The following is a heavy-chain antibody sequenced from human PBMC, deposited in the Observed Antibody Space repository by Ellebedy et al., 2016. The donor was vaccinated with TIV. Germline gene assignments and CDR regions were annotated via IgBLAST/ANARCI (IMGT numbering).Heavy chain of an antibody. CDR3: AKMGIVERGSHWESGWFEY. V-gene: IGHV5-51*01. CDR2: IYPGDSDA. CDR1: GYTFTRYW. J-gene: IGHJ5*01. Sequence: GESLKISCKASGYTFTRYWIGWVRQVSGKGLEWMGIIYPGDSDARYSPSFQGLVPMSVDQSTNTAYLQLRSLKASDTAIYYCAKMGIVERGSHWESGWFEYWGQGSLVTVSS. D-gene: IGHD1-1*01.